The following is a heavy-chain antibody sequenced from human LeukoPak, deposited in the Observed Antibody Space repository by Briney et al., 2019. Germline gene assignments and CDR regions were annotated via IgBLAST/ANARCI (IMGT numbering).Heavy chain of an antibody. J-gene: IGHJ4*02. CDR1: GGSISSYY. CDR2: IYYSGSI. CDR3: ARHQWELLPFDY. D-gene: IGHD1-26*01. Sequence: SETLSLTCTVSGGSISSYYWSWIRQPPGKGLEWIGYIYYSGSIKYDPSLKSRVTISLDTSKNQFSLKLSSVTAADTAVYYCARHQWELLPFDYWGQGTLVTVSS. V-gene: IGHV4-59*08.